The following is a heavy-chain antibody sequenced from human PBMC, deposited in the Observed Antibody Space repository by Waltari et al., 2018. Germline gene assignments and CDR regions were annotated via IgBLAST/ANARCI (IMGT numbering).Heavy chain of an antibody. D-gene: IGHD2-15*01. CDR2: IYHSGST. J-gene: IGHJ3*02. Sequence: QVQLQESGPGLVKPSETLSLTCTVSGYSISSGYYWGWIRQPPGKGLEWIGSIYHSGSTYYHPSLKSRVTRSLDTSKNQFSLKRSSVTAADTAVYYCARDRCSGGSCYPHAFDIWGQGTMVTVSS. CDR1: GYSISSGYY. CDR3: ARDRCSGGSCYPHAFDI. V-gene: IGHV4-38-2*02.